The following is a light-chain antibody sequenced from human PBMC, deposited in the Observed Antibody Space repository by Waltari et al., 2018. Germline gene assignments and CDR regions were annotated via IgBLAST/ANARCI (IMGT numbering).Light chain of an antibody. J-gene: IGKJ4*01. CDR2: YIS. V-gene: IGKV1D-12*01. Sequence: DIQMTQSPSSVSASVGDRVTITCRASQGLDNWVSWYQQKPGEAPRLLIYYISNLETGVPSRFSSSGSGTDFTLTINSLQPEDYATYYCQQASRFPRTFGGGTKVDVK. CDR3: QQASRFPRT. CDR1: QGLDNW.